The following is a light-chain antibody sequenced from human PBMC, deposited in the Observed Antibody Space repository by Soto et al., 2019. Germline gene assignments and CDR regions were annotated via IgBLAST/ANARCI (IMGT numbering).Light chain of an antibody. Sequence: DIQMTQSPSTLSASVGDRVTITCRASQSISYWLAWYQQKPGKAPNLLIYKASSLESGVPSRFSGSGSGTEFPLTISSREPDDFATHYCQQYNNYWTFGQGTQVEIK. CDR2: KAS. CDR1: QSISYW. J-gene: IGKJ1*01. CDR3: QQYNNYWT. V-gene: IGKV1-5*03.